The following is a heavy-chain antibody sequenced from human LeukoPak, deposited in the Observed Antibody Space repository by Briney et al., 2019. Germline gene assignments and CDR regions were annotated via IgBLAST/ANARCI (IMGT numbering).Heavy chain of an antibody. Sequence: PGGSLRLSCAASGFTFSSYAMHWVRQAPGKGREWVAVISYDGSNKYYADSVKGRFTISRDNSKNTLYLQMNSLRAEDTAVYYCARGGVVVITPFDYWGQGTLVTVSS. V-gene: IGHV3-30*04. J-gene: IGHJ4*02. CDR1: GFTFSSYA. D-gene: IGHD3-22*01. CDR2: ISYDGSNK. CDR3: ARGGVVVITPFDY.